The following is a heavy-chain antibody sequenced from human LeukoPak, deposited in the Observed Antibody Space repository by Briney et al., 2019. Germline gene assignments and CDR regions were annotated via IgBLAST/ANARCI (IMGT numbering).Heavy chain of an antibody. V-gene: IGHV1-18*01. CDR1: GYTFTSYG. CDR2: IRAYNGNT. Sequence: SVKVSCKASGYTFTSYGISWVRQAPGQGLEWMGWIRAYNGNTNYAQKLQGRVTMTTDTSTSTAYMELRSLRSDDTAVYYCARGNVEYDSSGYYSGLYGMDVWGQGTTVTVSS. CDR3: ARGNVEYDSSGYYSGLYGMDV. D-gene: IGHD3-22*01. J-gene: IGHJ6*02.